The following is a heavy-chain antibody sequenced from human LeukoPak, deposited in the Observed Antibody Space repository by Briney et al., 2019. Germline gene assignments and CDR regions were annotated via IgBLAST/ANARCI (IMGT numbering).Heavy chain of an antibody. D-gene: IGHD3-16*01. J-gene: IGHJ4*02. CDR3: AQLGGPFDY. CDR1: GGSFSGYY. Sequence: SETLSLTCAVYGGSFSGYYWSWIRQPPGKGLEWIGEINHSGSTNYNPPLKSRVTISVDTSKNQFSLKLSSVTAADTAVYYCAQLGGPFDYWGQGTLVTVSS. V-gene: IGHV4-34*01. CDR2: INHSGST.